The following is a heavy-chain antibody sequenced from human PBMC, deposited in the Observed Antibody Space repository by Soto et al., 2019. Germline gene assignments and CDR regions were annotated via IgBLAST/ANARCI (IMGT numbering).Heavy chain of an antibody. V-gene: IGHV3-23*01. Sequence: QPGGSLRLSCAASGFTFSSYAMSWVRQAPGKGLEWVSAISGSGGSTYYADSVKGRFTISRDNSKNTLYLQMNSLRAEDTAVYYCANQLRWRGYYGMGVWGQGTTVTVSS. CDR3: ANQLRWRGYYGMGV. CDR2: ISGSGGST. CDR1: GFTFSSYA. J-gene: IGHJ6*02. D-gene: IGHD4-17*01.